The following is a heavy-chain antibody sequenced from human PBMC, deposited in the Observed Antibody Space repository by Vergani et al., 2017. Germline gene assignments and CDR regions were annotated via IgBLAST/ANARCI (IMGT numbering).Heavy chain of an antibody. CDR2: ISSTATYI. CDR3: VKEKIDLGSYFFDS. V-gene: IGHV3-21*04. Sequence: VQLVESGGGLVKPGGSLRLSCAASGFTFSDFSMNWVRQAPGKGLEWVSFISSTATYIDYADSLKGRISISRDNAKKSLYLQMHSLRAEDTAIYYCVKEKIDLGSYFFDSWGHGILVTVSS. D-gene: IGHD2/OR15-2a*01. J-gene: IGHJ4*01. CDR1: GFTFSDFS.